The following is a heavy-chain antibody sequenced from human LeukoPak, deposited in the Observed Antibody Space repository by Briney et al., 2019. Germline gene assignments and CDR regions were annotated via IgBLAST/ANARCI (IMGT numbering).Heavy chain of an antibody. Sequence: ASVKVSCKASGYTFTSYDINWVRQATGQGLEWMGWMNPNSGNTGYAQKFQGRVTITRNTSISTAYMELSSLRPEDTAVYYCARSLRSGRGPIDDYWGQGTLVTVSS. J-gene: IGHJ4*02. D-gene: IGHD3-10*01. CDR3: ARSLRSGRGPIDDY. CDR2: MNPNSGNT. V-gene: IGHV1-8*03. CDR1: GYTFTSYD.